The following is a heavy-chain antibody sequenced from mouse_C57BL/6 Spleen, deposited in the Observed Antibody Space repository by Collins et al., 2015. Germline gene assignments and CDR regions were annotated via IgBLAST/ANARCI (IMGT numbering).Heavy chain of an antibody. CDR2: IYPGSGNT. V-gene: IGHV1-76*01. CDR1: GYTFTDYY. CDR3: ARDINYGSSLYFDY. D-gene: IGHD1-1*01. Sequence: QVQLKQSGAELVRPGASVKLSCKASGYTFTDYYINWVKQRPGQGLEWIARIYPGSGNTYYNEKFKGKATLTAEKSSSTAYMQLSSLTSEDSAVYFCARDINYGSSLYFDYWGQGTTLTVSS. J-gene: IGHJ2*01.